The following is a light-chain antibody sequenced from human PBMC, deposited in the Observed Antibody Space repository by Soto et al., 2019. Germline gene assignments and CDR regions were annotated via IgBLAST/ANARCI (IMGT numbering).Light chain of an antibody. V-gene: IGKV1-33*01. CDR1: QDISNY. J-gene: IGKJ3*01. CDR3: QQYDNPFFT. CDR2: DAS. Sequence: DIQMTQSPSSLSASVGDRVTITCRASQDISNYLNWYQQKPGKAPKLLIYDASNLETGVPSRFSGSGSGTDFTFTISSLQPEDIATYYCQQYDNPFFTFGPGTKVDIK.